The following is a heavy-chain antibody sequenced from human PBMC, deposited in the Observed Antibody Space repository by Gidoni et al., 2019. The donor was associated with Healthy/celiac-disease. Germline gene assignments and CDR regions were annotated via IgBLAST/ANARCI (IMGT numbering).Heavy chain of an antibody. J-gene: IGHJ6*02. CDR3: ARDNGYSYGYYYYGMDV. CDR1: GFTFSSYS. Sequence: EVQLVESGGGLVQPGGSLRLSCAASGFTFSSYSMNWVRQAPGKGLEWVSYISSSSSTIYYADSVKGRFTISRDNAKNSLYLQMTSLRDEDTAVYYCARDNGYSYGYYYYGMDVWGQGTTVTVSS. D-gene: IGHD5-18*01. V-gene: IGHV3-48*02. CDR2: ISSSSSTI.